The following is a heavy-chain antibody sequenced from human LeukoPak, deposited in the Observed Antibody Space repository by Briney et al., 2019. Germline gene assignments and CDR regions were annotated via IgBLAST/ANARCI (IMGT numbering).Heavy chain of an antibody. J-gene: IGHJ3*02. CDR2: IWSDSSHK. D-gene: IGHD6-13*01. CDR3: ASAAGAFDM. V-gene: IGHV3-33*01. CDR1: GFAFSSYG. Sequence: PGGSLRLSCAASGFAFSSYGMHWIRQAPGKGLEWVAVIWSDSSHKYYLDSMKGRCTISRDNSKSMVYLQMNSLRVEDTAVYYCASAAGAFDMWGQGTLVTVSS.